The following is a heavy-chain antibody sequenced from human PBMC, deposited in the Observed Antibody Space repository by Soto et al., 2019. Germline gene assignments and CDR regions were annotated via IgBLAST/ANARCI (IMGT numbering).Heavy chain of an antibody. CDR1: GYTFTSYA. D-gene: IGHD3-16*01. Sequence: QVQLVQSGAEVKKPGASVKVSCKASGYTFTSYAMHWVRQAPGQRLEWMGWINAGNGNTKYSQKFHGRVPITRDTSASTAYMELSSLRSEDTAVYYCARGYGGPIGWFEHWGQGTLVTVSS. V-gene: IGHV1-3*01. CDR2: INAGNGNT. CDR3: ARGYGGPIGWFEH. J-gene: IGHJ5*02.